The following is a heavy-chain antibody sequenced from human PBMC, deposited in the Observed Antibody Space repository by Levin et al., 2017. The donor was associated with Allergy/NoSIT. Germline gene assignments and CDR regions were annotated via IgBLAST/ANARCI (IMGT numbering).Heavy chain of an antibody. CDR3: ARGLGESSRYTHGY. V-gene: IGHV4-59*01. CDR1: GGSIFNYY. Sequence: SETLSLTCTVSGGSIFNYYWTWIRQPPGEGLEWIGSISSSGSTNYNPSLRGRVIFPLDTSKNQLSLKMSSVTAADTAVYYCARGLGESSRYTHGYWGQGTLVTVSS. J-gene: IGHJ4*02. CDR2: ISSSGST. D-gene: IGHD3-16*02.